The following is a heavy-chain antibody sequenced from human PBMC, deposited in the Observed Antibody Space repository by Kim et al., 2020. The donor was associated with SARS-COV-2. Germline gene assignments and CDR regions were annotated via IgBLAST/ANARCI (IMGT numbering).Heavy chain of an antibody. CDR2: ISSSSSYK. V-gene: IGHV3-21*01. CDR1: GFTFSSYS. J-gene: IGHJ4*01. CDR3: ARDENTVMALNTVGY. D-gene: IGHD2-21*01. Sequence: GGSLRLSCAASGFTFSSYSMNWVRQAPGKGLEWVASISSSSSYKYYADSVKGRFTISRDNAKNSLYLQMNSLRAEDTAVYYCARDENTVMALNTVGYWG.